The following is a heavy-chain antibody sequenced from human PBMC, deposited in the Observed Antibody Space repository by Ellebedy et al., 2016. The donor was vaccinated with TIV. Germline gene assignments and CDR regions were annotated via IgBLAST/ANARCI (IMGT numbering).Heavy chain of an antibody. J-gene: IGHJ6*02. CDR1: GTVIRRFY. D-gene: IGHD3-3*01. Sequence: MPSETLSLTCSVSGTVIRRFYWSWIRQPPGKGLEWLGDIYSSQSTNYNPSLKSRVTISVDTSKNQFSLKLSSVTAADTAVYYCARGRRFFYYYGMDVWGQGTTVTVSS. CDR3: ARGRRFFYYYGMDV. CDR2: IYSSQST. V-gene: IGHV4-59*12.